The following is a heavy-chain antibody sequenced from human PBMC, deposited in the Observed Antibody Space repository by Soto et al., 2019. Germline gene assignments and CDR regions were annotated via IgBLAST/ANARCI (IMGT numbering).Heavy chain of an antibody. CDR3: ARDRGSSWRSYYYGMDV. D-gene: IGHD6-13*01. V-gene: IGHV3-33*01. J-gene: IGHJ6*02. CDR2: IWYDGSNK. CDR1: GFTFSSYA. Sequence: GGSLRLSCSASGFTFSSYAMHWVRQAPGMGLEWVAVIWYDGSNKYYADSMEDRFTISRDNSKNTVYLQMSSLRADDTAVYYCARDRGSSWRSYYYGMDVWGQGASVTVSS.